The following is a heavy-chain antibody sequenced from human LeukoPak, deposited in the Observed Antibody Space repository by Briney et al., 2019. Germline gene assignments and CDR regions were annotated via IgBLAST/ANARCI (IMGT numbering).Heavy chain of an antibody. D-gene: IGHD3-10*01. V-gene: IGHV1-2*02. CDR1: GYTFTGYY. CDR3: ARVMVRGVIGFDY. CDR2: INPNSGGT. Sequence: ASVKVSCKVSGYTFTGYYMHWVRQAPGQGLEWMGWINPNSGGTNYAQKFQGRVTMTRDTSISTAYMELSRLRSDDTAVYYCARVMVRGVIGFDYWGQGTLVTVSS. J-gene: IGHJ4*02.